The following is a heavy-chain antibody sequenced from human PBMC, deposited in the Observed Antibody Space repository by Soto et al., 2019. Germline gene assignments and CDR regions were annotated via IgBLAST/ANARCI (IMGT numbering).Heavy chain of an antibody. Sequence: PWGSLRLSCGASGFTFSNHAMNWVRQAPGKGLEWLSAISGNANDIYYSDSGKGRFTVSRENARNTLYLQMNSLRAEDTAVYYSATAEVDYWGPGTLVTVSS. J-gene: IGHJ4*02. CDR2: ISGNANDI. V-gene: IGHV3-23*01. CDR1: GFTFSNHA. CDR3: ATAEVDY.